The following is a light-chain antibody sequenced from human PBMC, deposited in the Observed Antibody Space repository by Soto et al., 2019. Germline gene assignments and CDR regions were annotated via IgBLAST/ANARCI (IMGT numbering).Light chain of an antibody. CDR3: QQYGSSYPWK. V-gene: IGKV3-20*01. CDR1: QSVSSN. CDR2: GTS. J-gene: IGKJ1*01. Sequence: EIVMTQSPATLSVSPGERATLSCRASQSVSSNLAWYQQKPGQAPRLLIDGTSSRATGIPDRLSGSGSGTDFTLTISRMEPEDLAVYYCQQYGSSYPWKFGQGTTVDIK.